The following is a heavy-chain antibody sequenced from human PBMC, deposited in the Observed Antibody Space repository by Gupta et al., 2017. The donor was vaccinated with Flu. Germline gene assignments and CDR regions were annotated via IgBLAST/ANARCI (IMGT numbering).Heavy chain of an antibody. Sequence: EVQMLESGGGLVQPGGSLRLSCGVSGFTVSSYAMTWVRQAPGKGLEWVSTINTNGGVTYIADSVKGRFTISRDNSRNTQYLHMSSLSADDTAVYYCAKVGAGSSNYYYNGMDVWGQGTAVTVSS. V-gene: IGHV3-23*01. CDR2: INTNGGVT. CDR3: AKVGAGSSNYYYNGMDV. D-gene: IGHD6-6*01. J-gene: IGHJ6*02. CDR1: GFTVSSYA.